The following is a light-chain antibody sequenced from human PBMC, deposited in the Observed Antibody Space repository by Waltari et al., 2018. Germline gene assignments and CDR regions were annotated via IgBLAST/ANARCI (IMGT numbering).Light chain of an antibody. Sequence: EIVLTQSPGSLSSSPGERVTLSCRASQSVSRALAWYQQKPGQAPRLLNFGASNRATGIPDRFSGSGSGTDFSLTISRLEPEDFAVYYCQHYVRLPATFGRGTKVEIK. V-gene: IGKV3-20*01. J-gene: IGKJ1*01. CDR1: QSVSRA. CDR2: GAS. CDR3: QHYVRLPAT.